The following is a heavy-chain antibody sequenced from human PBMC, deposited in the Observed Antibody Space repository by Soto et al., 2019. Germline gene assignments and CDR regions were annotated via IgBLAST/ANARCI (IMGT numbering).Heavy chain of an antibody. J-gene: IGHJ4*02. CDR2: MNPNGGNA. V-gene: IGHV1-8*02. D-gene: IGHD5-18*01. CDR3: ARSQRGYSVADS. CDR1: GYIFTSYD. Sequence: QVQLVQSGAEVKKPGASVKVSCKASGYIFTSYDINWVRQATEQRLEWMGWMNPNGGNAGSVQKFQGRVTMTRNTSIGTAYMELSSLRSEDTAVYYCARSQRGYSVADSWGQGTLVSVSS.